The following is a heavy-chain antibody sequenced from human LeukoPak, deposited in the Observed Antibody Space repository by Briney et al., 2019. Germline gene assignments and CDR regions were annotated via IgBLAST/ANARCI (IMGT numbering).Heavy chain of an antibody. CDR3: ARGNLDLRAFDI. Sequence: PGRSLRLPCATSGFTFHDYAMYWVGHDPGKGLEWVSCISWNSGSIVYADSVKGRFTISRDNAKNSLYLQMNSLRVEDTAVYYCARGNLDLRAFDIWGQGTMVTVSS. J-gene: IGHJ3*02. CDR1: GFTFHDYA. CDR2: ISWNSGSI. D-gene: IGHD3-3*01. V-gene: IGHV3-9*01.